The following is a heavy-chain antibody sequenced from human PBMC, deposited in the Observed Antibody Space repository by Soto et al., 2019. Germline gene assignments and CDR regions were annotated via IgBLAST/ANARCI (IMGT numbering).Heavy chain of an antibody. CDR3: ARSSFKPQVFMYPFDF. CDR1: GGSISSSSYY. Sequence: SETLSLTCTVSGGSISSSSYYWGWIRQPPGKGLEWIGSIYYSGSTYYNPSLKSRVTISVDTSKNQFSLKLSSVTAADTAVYYCARSSFKPQVFMYPFDFWTQGTLVTVSS. V-gene: IGHV4-39*01. J-gene: IGHJ4*02. D-gene: IGHD2-2*01. CDR2: IYYSGST.